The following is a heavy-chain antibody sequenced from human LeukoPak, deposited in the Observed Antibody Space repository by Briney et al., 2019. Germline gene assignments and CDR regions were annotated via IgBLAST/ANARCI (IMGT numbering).Heavy chain of an antibody. CDR3: ARLMITFGGVIVPYFDY. CDR1: GYSFTSYW. V-gene: IGHV5-10-1*01. D-gene: IGHD3-16*02. Sequence: VESLKISCKGSGYSFTSYWISWVRQMPGKGLEWMGRIDPSDSYTNYSPSFQGHVTISADKSISTAYLQWSSLKASDTAMYYCARLMITFGGVIVPYFDYWGQGTLVTVSS. CDR2: IDPSDSYT. J-gene: IGHJ4*02.